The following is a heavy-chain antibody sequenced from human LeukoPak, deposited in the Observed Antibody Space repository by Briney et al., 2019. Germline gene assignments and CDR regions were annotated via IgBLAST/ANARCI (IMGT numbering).Heavy chain of an antibody. Sequence: SETLSLTCTVSGGSISSGDYYWSWIRQPPGKGLEWIGYIYYSGSTYYNPSLKSRVTILVDTSKNQFSLKLSSVTAADTAVYYCARETITMIDLYWGQGTLVTVSS. CDR3: ARETITMIDLY. J-gene: IGHJ4*02. CDR1: GGSISSGDYY. D-gene: IGHD3-22*01. V-gene: IGHV4-30-4*01. CDR2: IYYSGST.